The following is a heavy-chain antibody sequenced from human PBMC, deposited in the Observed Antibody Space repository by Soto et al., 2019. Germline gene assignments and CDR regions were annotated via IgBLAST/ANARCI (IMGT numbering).Heavy chain of an antibody. D-gene: IGHD1-26*01. V-gene: IGHV1-18*01. J-gene: IGHJ5*02. CDR1: GYTFTSYG. CDR2: ISAYNGNT. Sequence: QVQLVQSGAEVKKPGASVKVSCKASGYTFTSYGISWVRQAPGQGLEWMGWISAYNGNTNYAQKLQARVIMTTNTPTSTDYTERRILRSDDTAVYCCARDSRSSYWFDPWGQGTLVTVSS. CDR3: ARDSRSSYWFDP.